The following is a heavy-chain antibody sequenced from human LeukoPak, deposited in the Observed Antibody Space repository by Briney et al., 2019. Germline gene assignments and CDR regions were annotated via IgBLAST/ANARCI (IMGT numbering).Heavy chain of an antibody. Sequence: SVKVSCKASGGTFSSYAISWVRQAPGQGLEWMGGIIPIFGTAHYAQKFQGRVTITADESTSTAYMELSSLRSEDTAVYYCARDLSVVDYVAEWSAWDWGQGTLVTVSS. D-gene: IGHD3-3*01. J-gene: IGHJ4*02. CDR1: GGTFSSYA. CDR2: IIPIFGTA. V-gene: IGHV1-69*13. CDR3: ARDLSVVDYVAEWSAWD.